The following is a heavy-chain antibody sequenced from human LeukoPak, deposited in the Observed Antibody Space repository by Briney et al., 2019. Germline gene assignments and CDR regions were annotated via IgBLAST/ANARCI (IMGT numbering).Heavy chain of an antibody. D-gene: IGHD3-3*02. CDR2: MNSDGSIT. Sequence: GGSLRLSCAASGITFSGYWMHWVRQAPGKGLVWVARMNSDGSITNYADSVKGRFTISRDNAKNTLYLQLNSLRAADTAAYYCAKAGSIRFDYWGQGTLVTVSS. J-gene: IGHJ4*02. CDR1: GITFSGYW. CDR3: AKAGSIRFDY. V-gene: IGHV3-74*01.